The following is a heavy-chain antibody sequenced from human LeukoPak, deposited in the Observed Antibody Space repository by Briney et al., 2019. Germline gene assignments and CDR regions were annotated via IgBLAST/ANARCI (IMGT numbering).Heavy chain of an antibody. CDR3: AVARGVRWAGNWFDP. D-gene: IGHD3-10*01. V-gene: IGHV4-61*02. Sequence: PSQTLSLTCSVSGGAISNGTYYWSWIRQPAGKGLEWIGRIATSGSTDYNPSLKSRVTISVDTSKNQFSLKLISVTAADTAMYYCAVARGVRWAGNWFDPWGQGTLVTVSS. J-gene: IGHJ5*02. CDR1: GGAISNGTYY. CDR2: IATSGST.